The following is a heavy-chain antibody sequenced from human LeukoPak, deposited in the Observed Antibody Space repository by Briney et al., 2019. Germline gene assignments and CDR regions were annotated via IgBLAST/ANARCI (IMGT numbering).Heavy chain of an antibody. Sequence: PGGSLRLSCAASGFTFSSYGMSWVRQAPGKGLEWVSAISGSGGSTYYADSVKGRFTISRDNAKNSLYLQMNSLRAEDTAVYYCARVRLPLRIAAADQVDYWGQGTLVTVSS. CDR3: ARVRLPLRIAAADQVDY. J-gene: IGHJ4*02. CDR1: GFTFSSYG. CDR2: ISGSGGST. V-gene: IGHV3-23*01. D-gene: IGHD6-13*01.